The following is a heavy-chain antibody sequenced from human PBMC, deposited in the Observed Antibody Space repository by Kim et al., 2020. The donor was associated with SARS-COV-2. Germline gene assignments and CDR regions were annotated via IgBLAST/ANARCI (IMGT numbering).Heavy chain of an antibody. Sequence: SETLSLTCTVSGGSISSSSYYWGWIRQPPGKGLEWIGSIYYSGSTYYNPSLKSRVTISVDTSKNQFSLKLSSVTAADTAVYYCARDLLDYYGSGSYYNGPGLDPWGQGTLVTVSS. CDR3: ARDLLDYYGSGSYYNGPGLDP. CDR2: IYYSGST. CDR1: GGSISSSSYY. J-gene: IGHJ5*02. V-gene: IGHV4-39*07. D-gene: IGHD3-10*01.